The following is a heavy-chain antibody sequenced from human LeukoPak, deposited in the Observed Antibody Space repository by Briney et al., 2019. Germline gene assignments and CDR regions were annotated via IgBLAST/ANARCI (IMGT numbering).Heavy chain of an antibody. CDR1: GGSFSGYY. D-gene: IGHD3-22*01. V-gene: IGHV4-59*01. CDR2: IYYSGST. Sequence: SETLSLTCAVYGGSFSGYYWSWIRQPPGKGLEWIGYIYYSGSTNYNPSLKSRVTISVDTSKNQFSLKLSSVTAADTAVYYCARSAVVSANAFDIWGQGTMVTVSS. J-gene: IGHJ3*02. CDR3: ARSAVVSANAFDI.